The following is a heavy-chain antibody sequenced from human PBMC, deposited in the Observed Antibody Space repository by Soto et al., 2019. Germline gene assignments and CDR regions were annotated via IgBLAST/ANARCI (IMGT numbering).Heavy chain of an antibody. CDR3: APKRYCSGGSCHEN. CDR1: GFTFSSYS. CDR2: ISSSSSYI. V-gene: IGHV3-21*01. J-gene: IGHJ4*02. Sequence: EVQLVASGGGLVKPGGSLRLSCAASGFTFSSYSMNWVRQAPGKGLEWVSSISSSSSYIYYADSVKGRFTISRDNAKNSLYLQMNSLRAEDTAVYYCAPKRYCSGGSCHENWGQGTLVTVSS. D-gene: IGHD2-15*01.